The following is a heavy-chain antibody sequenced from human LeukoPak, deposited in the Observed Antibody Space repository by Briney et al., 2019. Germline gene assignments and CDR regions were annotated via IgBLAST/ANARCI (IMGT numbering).Heavy chain of an antibody. CDR3: ARIYSSSWYPAIDY. V-gene: IGHV4-34*01. D-gene: IGHD6-13*01. J-gene: IGHJ4*02. CDR1: GGSFSGYY. CDR2: INHSGST. Sequence: PSETLSLTCAVYGGSFSGYYWSWIRRPPGKGLEWIGEINHSGSTNYNPSLKSRVTTSVDTSKNQFSLKLSSVTAADTAVYYCARIYSSSWYPAIDYWGQGTLVTVSS.